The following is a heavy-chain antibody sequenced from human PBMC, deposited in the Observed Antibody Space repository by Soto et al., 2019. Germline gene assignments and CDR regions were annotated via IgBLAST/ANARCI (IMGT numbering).Heavy chain of an antibody. CDR2: VYNSGST. CDR1: GGSISSNY. CDR3: ARYRREAGAGYALDN. V-gene: IGHV4-59*01. Sequence: QVQLQESGPGLVKASETLSLTCTVSGGSISSNYWTWIRQPPGKGLEWIGYVYNSGSTNYNPSLKSRVPTSEDTSKIQFSLKVNSMTAADTAVYYWARYRREAGAGYALDNWGQGILVTVSS. D-gene: IGHD6-13*01. J-gene: IGHJ4*02.